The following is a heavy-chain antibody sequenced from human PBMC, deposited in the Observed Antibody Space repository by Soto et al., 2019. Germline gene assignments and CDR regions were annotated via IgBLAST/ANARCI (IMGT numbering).Heavy chain of an antibody. CDR2: IYYSGST. J-gene: IGHJ6*03. Sequence: SETLSLTCTVSGGSISSSSYYWGWIRQPPGKGLEWIGSIYYSGSTYYNPSLKSRVTISVDTSKNQFSLKLSSVTAADTAVYYCARLPSLPMGSDYYMDVWGKGTTVTVSS. CDR1: GGSISSSSYY. V-gene: IGHV4-39*01. D-gene: IGHD6-6*01. CDR3: ARLPSLPMGSDYYMDV.